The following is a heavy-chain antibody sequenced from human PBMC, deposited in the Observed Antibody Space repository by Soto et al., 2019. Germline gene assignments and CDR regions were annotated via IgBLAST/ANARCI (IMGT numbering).Heavy chain of an antibody. D-gene: IGHD2-8*01. CDR2: ISAYNGNT. CDR1: GYTFTSYG. CDR3: ARARQTDIVLMVYAMPGDY. J-gene: IGHJ4*02. V-gene: IGHV1-18*01. Sequence: GASVKVSCKASGYTFTSYGISWVRQAPGQGLEWMGWISAYNGNTNYAQKLQGRVTMTTDTSTSTAYMELRSLRSDDTAVYYCARARQTDIVLMVYAMPGDYWGQGTLVTLSS.